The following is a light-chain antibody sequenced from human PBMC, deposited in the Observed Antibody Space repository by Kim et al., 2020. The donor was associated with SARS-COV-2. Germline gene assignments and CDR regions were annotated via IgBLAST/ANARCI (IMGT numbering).Light chain of an antibody. Sequence: QLVQTQSPSASASLGASVKLTCTLSSGHSSYAIAWHQQQPEKGPRYLMKLNSDGSHSKGDGIPDRFSGSSSGAERYLTISSLQSEDEADYYCQTWGTGIVVFGGGTQLTVL. CDR2: LNSDGSH. CDR3: QTWGTGIVV. J-gene: IGLJ2*01. CDR1: SGHSSYA. V-gene: IGLV4-69*01.